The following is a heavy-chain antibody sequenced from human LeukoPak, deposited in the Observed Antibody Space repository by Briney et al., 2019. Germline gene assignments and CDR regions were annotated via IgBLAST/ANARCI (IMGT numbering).Heavy chain of an antibody. V-gene: IGHV3-30-3*01. J-gene: IGHJ4*02. CDR2: ISYDGSNK. CDR3: AKGSAGSRPYYFDY. CDR1: GFTFSSYA. D-gene: IGHD6-13*01. Sequence: GRSLRLSCAASGFTFSSYAMHWVRQAPGKGLEWVAVISYDGSNKYYADSVKGRFTISRGNSKSTLYLQMNSLRVEDTAVYYCAKGSAGSRPYYFDYWGQGTLVTVSS.